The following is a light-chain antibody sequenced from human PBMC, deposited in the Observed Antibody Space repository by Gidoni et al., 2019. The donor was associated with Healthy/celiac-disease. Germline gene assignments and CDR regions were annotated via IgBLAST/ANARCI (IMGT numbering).Light chain of an antibody. J-gene: IGKJ2*01. Sequence: DIHLTQSPSFLSASVGDRVTITCRASQSISSYLAWYQQKPGKAPKLLIYAASTLQSGVPSRFSGSGSGTEFTLTISSLQPEDFATYYCQQLNSYSYTFGQGTKLEIK. CDR2: AAS. V-gene: IGKV1-9*01. CDR1: QSISSY. CDR3: QQLNSYSYT.